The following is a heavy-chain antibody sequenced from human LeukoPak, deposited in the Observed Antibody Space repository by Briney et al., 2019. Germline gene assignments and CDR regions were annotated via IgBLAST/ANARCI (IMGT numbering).Heavy chain of an antibody. CDR2: MSGSGGST. J-gene: IGHJ4*02. V-gene: IGHV3-23*01. CDR1: GFTFSSYA. CDR3: ATDSGYDLSAVDY. D-gene: IGHD5-12*01. Sequence: PGGSLRLSCAASGFTFSSYAMSWVRQAPGKGLEGVSAMSGSGGSTYYADSVKGRFTISRDNSKNTLYLQMYSLRAEDTAVYYCATDSGYDLSAVDYWGQGTLVTVSS.